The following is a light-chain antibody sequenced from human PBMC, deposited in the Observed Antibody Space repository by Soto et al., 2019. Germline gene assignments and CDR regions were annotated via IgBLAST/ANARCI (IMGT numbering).Light chain of an antibody. Sequence: EIVLTQSPATLSLSPGERATLSCRASQSVSRYLAWYQQKPGQAPRLLIYHASARATGIPARFSGSGSGTEFTLTISGLQSEDFAVYYCQQYNNWPPWTFGQGTKVDIK. CDR3: QQYNNWPPWT. CDR1: QSVSRY. J-gene: IGKJ1*01. V-gene: IGKV3-15*01. CDR2: HAS.